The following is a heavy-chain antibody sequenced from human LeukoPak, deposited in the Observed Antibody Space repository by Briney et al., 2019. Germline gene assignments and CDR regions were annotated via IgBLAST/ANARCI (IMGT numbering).Heavy chain of an antibody. CDR1: GFTFSTYG. Sequence: GGSLRLSCAASGFTFSTYGMNWVRQAPGKGLEWVSYISSGRSTTYYAGSVKGRFTVSGENAKNSLYLQMNSLRAEDTAVYYCARDHMGYDYWGQGTLVTVSS. CDR2: ISSGRSTT. D-gene: IGHD1-26*01. J-gene: IGHJ4*02. CDR3: ARDHMGYDY. V-gene: IGHV3-48*04.